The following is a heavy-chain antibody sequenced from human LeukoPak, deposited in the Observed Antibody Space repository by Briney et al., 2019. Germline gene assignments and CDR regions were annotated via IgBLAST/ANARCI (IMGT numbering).Heavy chain of an antibody. Sequence: ASVKVSCKTSGGTFSSYAISWVRQAPGQGLEWMGRIIPILGIANYAQKFQGRVTITADKSTSTAYMELSSLRSEDTAVYYCARGIGGSGDYWGQGTLVTVSS. CDR2: IIPILGIA. CDR3: ARGIGGSGDY. D-gene: IGHD3-10*01. J-gene: IGHJ4*02. V-gene: IGHV1-69*04. CDR1: GGTFSSYA.